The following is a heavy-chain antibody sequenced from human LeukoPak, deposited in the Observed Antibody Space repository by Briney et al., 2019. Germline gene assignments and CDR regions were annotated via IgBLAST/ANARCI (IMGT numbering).Heavy chain of an antibody. CDR3: AKNGEVLSWFDP. V-gene: IGHV3-53*01. CDR1: GFTVSSNY. Sequence: GGSLRLSCAASGFTVSSNYMSWVRQAPGKGLEWVSIIYSGGSTYYADSVKGRFTISRDNSKNTLYLQMNSLRAEDTAVYSCAKNGEVLSWFDPWGQGTLVTVSS. CDR2: IYSGGST. D-gene: IGHD3-10*01. J-gene: IGHJ5*02.